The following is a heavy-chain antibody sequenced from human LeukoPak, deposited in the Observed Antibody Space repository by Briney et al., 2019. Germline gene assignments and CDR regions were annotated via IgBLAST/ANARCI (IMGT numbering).Heavy chain of an antibody. D-gene: IGHD5-18*01. CDR1: GGSFSGYY. J-gene: IGHJ3*02. CDR3: ARVHRAQRGYSQRLGAFDI. V-gene: IGHV4-34*01. CDR2: INHSGST. Sequence: SETLSLPCAVYGGSFSGYYWSWIRQPPGKGLEWIGEINHSGSTNYNPSLKSRVTISVDTSKNQFSLKLSSVTAADTAVYYCARVHRAQRGYSQRLGAFDIWGQGTMVTVSS.